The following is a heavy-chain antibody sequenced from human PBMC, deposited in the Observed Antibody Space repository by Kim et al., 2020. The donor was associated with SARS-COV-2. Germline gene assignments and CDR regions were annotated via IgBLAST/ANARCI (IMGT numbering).Heavy chain of an antibody. D-gene: IGHD2-2*01. J-gene: IGHJ4*02. CDR3: VIDAGFCSTRCYPSGPSPS. V-gene: IGHV3-74*03. CDR1: GFDFRTTW. Sequence: GGSLRLSCAASGFDFRTTWMHWVRQVPEKGLMWVSHINSDASTTTYADSVKGRFTISRDNAKNTLYLHMNSLKVEDTAVYYCVIDAGFCSTRCYPSGPSPSWGQGTRVTVSP. CDR2: INSDASTT.